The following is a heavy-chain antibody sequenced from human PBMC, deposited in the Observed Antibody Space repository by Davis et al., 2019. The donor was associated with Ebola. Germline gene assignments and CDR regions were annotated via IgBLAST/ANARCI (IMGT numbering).Heavy chain of an antibody. D-gene: IGHD3-9*01. V-gene: IGHV3-23*01. CDR2: ISGSGGST. CDR3: TRGGRWYDIMTEASLMDV. Sequence: GESLKISCRVSGFTLGDYAINWVRQAPGKGLEWVSAISGSGGSTYYADSVKGRFTVSRDNAENSLFLQMDSLRAEDAAVYYCTRGGRWYDIMTEASLMDVWGQGTTVTVSS. CDR1: GFTLGDYA. J-gene: IGHJ6*02.